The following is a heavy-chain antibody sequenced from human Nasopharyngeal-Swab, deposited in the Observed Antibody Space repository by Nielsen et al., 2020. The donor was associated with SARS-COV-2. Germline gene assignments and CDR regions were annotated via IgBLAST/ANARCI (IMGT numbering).Heavy chain of an antibody. CDR1: GYSFTSYW. V-gene: IGHV5-10-1*01. CDR3: ARHWSDPGNWFDP. Sequence: GESLKISRKGSGYSFTSYWISWVRQMPGKGLEWMGRIDPSVSYTNYSPSFQGHVTISADKSISTAYLQWSSLKASDTAMYYCARHWSDPGNWFDPWGQGTLITVSS. CDR2: IDPSVSYT. J-gene: IGHJ5*02.